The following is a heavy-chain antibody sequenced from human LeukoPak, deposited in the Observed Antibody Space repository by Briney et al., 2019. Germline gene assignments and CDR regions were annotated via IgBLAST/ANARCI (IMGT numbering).Heavy chain of an antibody. CDR2: INRDGSEK. Sequence: GGSLRLSCAASGFTFSSYWMNWVRQAPGKGLEWVANINRDGSEKYYVDSVKGRFTISRDNAKNSLYLQMNSLRAEDTAVYYCARETYCGGDCYVQYYFDYWGQGTLVTVSS. CDR1: GFTFSSYW. V-gene: IGHV3-7*01. D-gene: IGHD2-21*02. J-gene: IGHJ4*02. CDR3: ARETYCGGDCYVQYYFDY.